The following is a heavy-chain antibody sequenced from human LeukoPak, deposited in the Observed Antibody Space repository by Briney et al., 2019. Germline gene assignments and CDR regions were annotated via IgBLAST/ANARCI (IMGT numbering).Heavy chain of an antibody. Sequence: GGSLRLSCAASGFTFSSYAMHWVRQAPGKGLEWVGRIKSKTDGGTTDYAAPVKGRFTISRDDSKNTLYLQINSLKTEDTAVYYCTTDLAAWFDPWGQGTLVTVSS. CDR2: IKSKTDGGTT. CDR3: TTDLAAWFDP. CDR1: GFTFSSYA. D-gene: IGHD6-6*01. J-gene: IGHJ5*02. V-gene: IGHV3-15*01.